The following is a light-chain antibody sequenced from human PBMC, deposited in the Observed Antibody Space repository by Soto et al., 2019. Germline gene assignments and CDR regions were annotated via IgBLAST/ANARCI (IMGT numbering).Light chain of an antibody. CDR1: QSVSSSR. Sequence: EIVLTQSPGTLSLSPGERATLSCRASQSVSSSRLAWYRQKPGQAPRLLIYGASSRATGIPDRFSGSGSGTEFTLTTSSLQPDDFATYYCQHYDAFLWTFGQGTKVDIK. CDR3: QHYDAFLWT. V-gene: IGKV3-20*01. CDR2: GAS. J-gene: IGKJ1*01.